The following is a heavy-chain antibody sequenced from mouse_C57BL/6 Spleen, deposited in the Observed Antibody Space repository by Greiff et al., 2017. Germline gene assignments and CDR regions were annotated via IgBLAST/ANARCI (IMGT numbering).Heavy chain of an antibody. J-gene: IGHJ1*03. CDR2: ISDGGSYT. D-gene: IGHD2-3*01. CDR1: GFTFSSYA. Sequence: EVQLVESGGGLVKPGGSLKLSCAASGFTFSSYAMSWVRQTPEKRLEWVATISDGGSYTYYPDNVKGRFTISRDNAKNNLYLQMSHLKSEDTAMYYCAREGLGWLLHWYFDVWGTGTTVTVSS. CDR3: AREGLGWLLHWYFDV. V-gene: IGHV5-4*01.